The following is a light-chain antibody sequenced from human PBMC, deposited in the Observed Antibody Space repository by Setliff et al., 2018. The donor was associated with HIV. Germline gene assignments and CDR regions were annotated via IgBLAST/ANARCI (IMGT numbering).Light chain of an antibody. CDR1: SGDVGEYSF. V-gene: IGLV2-8*01. CDR2: GVN. J-gene: IGLJ1*01. CDR3: SSYAGSRNYV. Sequence: QSALTQPPSASGSPGQSVTISCTGTSGDVGEYSFVSWYQHHPGKPPKLVIYGVNKRPSGVPDRFSGSKSGNTASLTVSGLQAEDEADYYCSSYAGSRNYVFGTGTKVTVL.